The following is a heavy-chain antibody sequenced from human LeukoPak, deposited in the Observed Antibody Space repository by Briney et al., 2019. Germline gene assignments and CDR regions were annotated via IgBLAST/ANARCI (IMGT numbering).Heavy chain of an antibody. CDR3: ARDLTSSIGSRPNVVDY. CDR1: GYTFSSYG. CDR2: IRGYDGNT. V-gene: IGHV1-18*01. D-gene: IGHD6-6*01. J-gene: IGHJ4*02. Sequence: GASVKVSCKASGYTFSSYGISWVRQAPGQGLEWMGWIRGYDGNTNYAQRLQGRVTMTTDTSTSTAYMELRSLRSDDTAVYYCARDLTSSIGSRPNVVDYWGQGTLVSVSS.